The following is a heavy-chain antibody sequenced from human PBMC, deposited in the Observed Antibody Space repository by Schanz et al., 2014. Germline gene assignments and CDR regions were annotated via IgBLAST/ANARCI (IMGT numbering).Heavy chain of an antibody. Sequence: VQLVESGGGLVQPGGSLRLSCAASGFIFSNSWMSWVRQAPGKGLEWVSDISDSGDSTHHADSVKGRFTISRDNAKNSLFLQMNSRSAEDTAVYYCARQPGRITVSGVVSNWFDPWGQGTLVTVSS. V-gene: IGHV3-11*01. J-gene: IGHJ5*02. CDR1: GFIFSNSW. CDR2: ISDSGDST. CDR3: ARQPGRITVSGVVSNWFDP. D-gene: IGHD3-3*01.